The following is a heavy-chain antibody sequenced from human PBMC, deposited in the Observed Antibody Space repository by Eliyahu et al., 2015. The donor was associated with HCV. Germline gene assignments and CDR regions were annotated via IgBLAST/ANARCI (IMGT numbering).Heavy chain of an antibody. J-gene: IGHJ4*02. CDR1: GGSFXGYY. CDR2: INHSGST. D-gene: IGHD4-17*01. V-gene: IGHV4-34*01. Sequence: QVQLQQWGAGLLKPSETLSLTCAVYGGSFXGYYWSWIRQPPGKGLEWIGEINHSGSTNYNPSLKSRVTISVDTSKNQFSLKLSSVTAADTAVYYCARAYGDNYGDYGDYWGQGTLVTVSS. CDR3: ARAYGDNYGDYGDY.